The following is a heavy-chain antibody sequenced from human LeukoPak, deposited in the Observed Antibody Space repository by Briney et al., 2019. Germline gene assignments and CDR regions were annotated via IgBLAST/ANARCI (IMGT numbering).Heavy chain of an antibody. V-gene: IGHV4-59*11. D-gene: IGHD3-16*01. J-gene: IGHJ6*02. CDR3: ARFGVDYDMDV. CDR2: IHYSGRA. CDR1: GGSINGHY. Sequence: SETLSLTCTVSGGSINGHYWTWIRQPPGKGLVWIGQIHYSGRADYNPSLKRRVTIPVDTSKNQISLNLNSVTAADTAVYYCARFGVDYDMDVWGQGTTVAVSS.